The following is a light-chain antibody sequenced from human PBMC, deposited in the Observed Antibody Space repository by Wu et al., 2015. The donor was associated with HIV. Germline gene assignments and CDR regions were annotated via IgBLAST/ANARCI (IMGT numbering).Light chain of an antibody. V-gene: IGKV3-20*01. Sequence: EIVLTQSPATLSLSPGERATLSCRASQSVSSSYLAWYQQKPGQAPRLLIYGASSRATGIPDRFSGSGSGTDFTLTISRLEPEDFAVYYCQQYGSSPPVTFGQGDTNWRLN. CDR2: GAS. J-gene: IGKJ5*01. CDR3: QQYGSSPPVT. CDR1: QSVSSSY.